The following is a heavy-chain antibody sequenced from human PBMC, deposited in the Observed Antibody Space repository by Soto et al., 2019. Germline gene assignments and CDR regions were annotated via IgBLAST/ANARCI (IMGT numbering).Heavy chain of an antibody. J-gene: IGHJ4*02. D-gene: IGHD2-8*02. Sequence: QVPLQQWGAGLLKPSETLSLTCAVYGGSFSGYYWTWIRQPPGTGLEWIGEINHSGSTNYNPSLKSRVTIPVDTSKNQFALKLTSVTAAATAVYYCARDKITGLFDYWGQGTLVTVSS. CDR3: ARDKITGLFDY. CDR2: INHSGST. V-gene: IGHV4-34*01. CDR1: GGSFSGYY.